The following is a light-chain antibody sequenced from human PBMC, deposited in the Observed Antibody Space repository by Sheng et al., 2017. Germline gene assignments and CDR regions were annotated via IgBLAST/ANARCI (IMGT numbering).Light chain of an antibody. J-gene: IGLJ2*01. V-gene: IGLV2-14*01. CDR2: DVS. CDR1: SSDVGGYNY. Sequence: QSALTQPASVSGSPGQSITISCTGTSSDVGGYNYVSWYQQHPGKAPKLMIYDVSDRPSGISDRFSGSKSGNTASLTISRLQTEDEADYYCSSYASSSTVLFGGGTRLAVL. CDR3: SSYASSSTVL.